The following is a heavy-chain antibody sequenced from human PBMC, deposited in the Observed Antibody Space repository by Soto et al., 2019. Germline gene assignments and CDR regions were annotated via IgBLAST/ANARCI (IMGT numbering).Heavy chain of an antibody. Sequence: GGSLRLSCAASGFTFSSYWMSWVRQAPGKGLEWVANIKQDGSEKYYVDSVKGRFTISRDNAKNSPYLQMNSLRAEDTAVYYCAREGYCTNGVCYPDYYYYYGMDVWGQGTTVTVSS. V-gene: IGHV3-7*01. CDR2: IKQDGSEK. CDR1: GFTFSSYW. D-gene: IGHD2-8*01. CDR3: AREGYCTNGVCYPDYYYYYGMDV. J-gene: IGHJ6*02.